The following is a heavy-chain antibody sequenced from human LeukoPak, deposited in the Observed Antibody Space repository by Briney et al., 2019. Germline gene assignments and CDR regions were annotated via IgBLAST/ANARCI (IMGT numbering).Heavy chain of an antibody. CDR3: TTAKNDH. CDR2: ITNSSSTI. J-gene: IGHJ4*02. Sequence: GGSLRLSCAASGFTFSRHSMNWVRQAPGKGLEWVSYITNSSSTIFYADSVKGRSTISRDNAKNSLYLQMSSLRAEDTAVYYCTTAKNDHWGQGTLVTVSS. V-gene: IGHV3-48*04. CDR1: GFTFSRHS.